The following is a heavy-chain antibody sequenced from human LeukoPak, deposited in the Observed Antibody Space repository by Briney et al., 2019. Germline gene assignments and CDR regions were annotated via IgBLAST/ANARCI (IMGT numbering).Heavy chain of an antibody. Sequence: GGSLRLSCAASGFTFSSYSMNWVRQAPGKGLEWVSYISSSSTIYYADSVKGRFTISRDNAKNSLYLQMNSLRDEDTAVYYCARPLWGWGDGIDYWGQGTLVTVSS. CDR2: ISSSSTI. V-gene: IGHV3-48*02. CDR3: ARPLWGWGDGIDY. J-gene: IGHJ4*02. CDR1: GFTFSSYS. D-gene: IGHD5-24*01.